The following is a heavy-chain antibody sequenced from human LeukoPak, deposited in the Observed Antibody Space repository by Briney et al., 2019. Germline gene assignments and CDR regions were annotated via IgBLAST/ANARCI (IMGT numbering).Heavy chain of an antibody. Sequence: KSSETLSLTCTVSGGSISSSSYYWGWIRQPPGKGLEWIGEINHSGSTNYNPSLKSRVTISVDTSKNQFSLKLSSVTAADTAVYYCARPGMNYDSSGYYPGNAFDIWGQGTMVTVSS. CDR1: GGSISSSSYY. CDR2: INHSGST. D-gene: IGHD3-22*01. J-gene: IGHJ3*02. V-gene: IGHV4-39*07. CDR3: ARPGMNYDSSGYYPGNAFDI.